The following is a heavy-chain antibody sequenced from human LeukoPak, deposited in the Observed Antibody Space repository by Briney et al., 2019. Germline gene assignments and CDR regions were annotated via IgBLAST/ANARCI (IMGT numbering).Heavy chain of an antibody. CDR3: ARDLLAGSSLDY. J-gene: IGHJ4*02. CDR1: GFTFDDYA. V-gene: IGHV3-9*01. Sequence: GGSLRLSCAASGFTFDDYAMHWVRQAPGKGLEWVSGISWNSGSIGYADSVKGRFTISRDNAKNSLYLQMNSLRAEDTAVCYCARDLLAGSSLDYWGQGTLVTVSS. CDR2: ISWNSGSI. D-gene: IGHD2-2*01.